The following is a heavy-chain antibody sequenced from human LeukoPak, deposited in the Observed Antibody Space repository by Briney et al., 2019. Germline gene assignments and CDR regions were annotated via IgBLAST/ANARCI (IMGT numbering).Heavy chain of an antibody. Sequence: GGSFXXYYWSWXRXPPGKGLEWIGEINHSGSTNYNPSLKSRVTISVAPSNNQFSLKLSSVTAADTAVYYCARGRYCSSTSCYSSSFGYWGQGTLVTVSS. CDR2: INHSGST. V-gene: IGHV4-34*01. CDR3: ARGRYCSSTSCYSSSFGY. D-gene: IGHD2-2*02. CDR1: GGSFXXYY. J-gene: IGHJ4*02.